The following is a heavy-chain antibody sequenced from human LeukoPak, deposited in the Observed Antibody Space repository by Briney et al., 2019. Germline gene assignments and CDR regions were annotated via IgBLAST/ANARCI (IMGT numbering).Heavy chain of an antibody. CDR2: ISYDGSNK. CDR3: AKPLNGYGESPFDY. Sequence: GGSLRLSRAASGFTFSSYGMHWVRQAPGKGLEWVAVISYDGSNKYYADSVKGRFTISRDNSKNTLYLQMNSLRAEDTAVYYCAKPLNGYGESPFDYWGQGTLVTVSS. V-gene: IGHV3-30*18. CDR1: GFTFSSYG. J-gene: IGHJ4*02. D-gene: IGHD4-17*01.